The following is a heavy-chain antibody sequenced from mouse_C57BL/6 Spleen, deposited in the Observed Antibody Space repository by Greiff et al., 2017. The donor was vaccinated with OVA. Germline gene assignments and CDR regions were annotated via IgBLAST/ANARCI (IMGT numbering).Heavy chain of an antibody. J-gene: IGHJ4*01. D-gene: IGHD2-3*01. V-gene: IGHV1-76*01. CDR2: IYPGSGNT. CDR1: GYTFTDYY. Sequence: VQLQQSGAELVRPGASVKLSCKASGYTFTDYYINWVKQRPGQGLEWIARIYPGSGNTYYNEKFKGKATLTAEKSSSTAYMQLSSLTSEDSAVYFCASSYDGLPWGQGTSVTVSS. CDR3: ASSYDGLP.